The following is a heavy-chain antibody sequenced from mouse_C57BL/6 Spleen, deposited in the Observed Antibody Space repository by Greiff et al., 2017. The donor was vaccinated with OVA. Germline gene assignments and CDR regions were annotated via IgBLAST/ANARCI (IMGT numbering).Heavy chain of an antibody. Sequence: DVKLVESGGGLVQPGGSLSLSCAASGFTFTDYYMSWVRQPPGKALEWLGFIRNKANGYTTEYSASVKGRFTISRDNSQSILYLQMNALRAEDSATYDCARYGYYDPYWYFDVWGTGTTVTVSS. V-gene: IGHV7-3*01. CDR2: IRNKANGYTT. D-gene: IGHD1-1*01. CDR3: ARYGYYDPYWYFDV. CDR1: GFTFTDYY. J-gene: IGHJ1*03.